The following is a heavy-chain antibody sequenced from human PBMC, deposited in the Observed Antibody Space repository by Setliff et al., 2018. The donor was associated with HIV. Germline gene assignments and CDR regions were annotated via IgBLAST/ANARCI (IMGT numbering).Heavy chain of an antibody. CDR3: ARGGVYYYDSSGWSMDY. CDR2: INPGDGST. CDR1: GYTFTSYY. D-gene: IGHD3-22*01. V-gene: IGHV1-46*01. J-gene: IGHJ4*02. Sequence: GASVKVSCKASGYTFTSYYIYWVRQAPGQGLQWMGIINPGDGSTIYAQKFQGRVTMTRDTSTSTLYMELSSLRSEDTAVYYCARGGVYYYDSSGWSMDYWGQGTLVTVSS.